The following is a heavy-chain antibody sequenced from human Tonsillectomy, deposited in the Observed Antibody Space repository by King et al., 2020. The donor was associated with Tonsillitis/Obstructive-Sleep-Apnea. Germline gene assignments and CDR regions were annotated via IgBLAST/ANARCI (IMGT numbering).Heavy chain of an antibody. CDR2: INHSGST. V-gene: IGHV4-34*01. CDR1: GGSFSGYH. Sequence: VQLQQWGAGLLKPSETLSLTCAVYGGSFSGYHWGWIRQPPGKGLEWTGEINHSGSTKYNPSLKSRVTISVDTSKNQFSLKLSSVTAADTAVYYCARGLVWRGPGRYYYYMDVWGKGTTVTVSS. J-gene: IGHJ6*03. CDR3: ARGLVWRGPGRYYYYMDV. D-gene: IGHD3-16*01.